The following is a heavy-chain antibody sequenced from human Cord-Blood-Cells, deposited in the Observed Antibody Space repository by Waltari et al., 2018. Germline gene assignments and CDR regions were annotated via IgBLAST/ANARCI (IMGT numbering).Heavy chain of an antibody. CDR3: ARGITMVRGVIGAFDI. CDR2: INPNSGGT. V-gene: IGHV1-2*02. Sequence: QVQLVQSGAEVKKPGASVKVSCKASGYTFTGYYMHWVRQAPGQGLEWMGWINPNSGGTNYAQKFQGRVTMTRDTSISTAYMELGRLRSDDTAVYYCARGITMVRGVIGAFDIWGQGTMVTVSS. J-gene: IGHJ3*02. D-gene: IGHD3-10*01. CDR1: GYTFTGYY.